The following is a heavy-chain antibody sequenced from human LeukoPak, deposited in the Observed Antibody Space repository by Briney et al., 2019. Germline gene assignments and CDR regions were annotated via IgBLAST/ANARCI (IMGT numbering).Heavy chain of an antibody. CDR1: GYRFTTDY. Sequence: GESLKISCKASGYRFTTDYIGWVRPMPGKGLEWMGIIYPDDSETNYSPSFQGHVSMSVDKSITTAYLQWSSLKASDTAIYYCARQAYGSHFDAFDIWGQGTMVTVSS. CDR3: ARQAYGSHFDAFDI. D-gene: IGHD3-22*01. V-gene: IGHV5-51*01. CDR2: IYPDDSET. J-gene: IGHJ3*02.